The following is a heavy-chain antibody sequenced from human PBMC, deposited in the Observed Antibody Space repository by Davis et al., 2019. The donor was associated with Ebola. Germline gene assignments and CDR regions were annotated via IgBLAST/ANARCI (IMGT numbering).Heavy chain of an antibody. Sequence: ASVKVSCKASGYTFTSYGISWVRQAPGQGLEWMGWISAYNGNTNYAQKLQGRVTMTTDTSTSTAYMELRSLRSDDTAVYYCARDLSTVSTNWFDPWGQGTLVTVSS. V-gene: IGHV1-18*01. J-gene: IGHJ5*02. CDR3: ARDLSTVSTNWFDP. CDR1: GYTFTSYG. D-gene: IGHD4-17*01. CDR2: ISAYNGNT.